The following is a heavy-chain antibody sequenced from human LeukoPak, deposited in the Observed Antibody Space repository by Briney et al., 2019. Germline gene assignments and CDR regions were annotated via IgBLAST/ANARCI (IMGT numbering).Heavy chain of an antibody. D-gene: IGHD2-21*01. V-gene: IGHV3-74*01. CDR2: INPDGSDT. CDR3: ARDSRLVAY. CDR1: GFTFSRYW. J-gene: IGHJ4*02. Sequence: GGSLRLSCAVSGFTFSRYWMHWVRQDPGKGLVWVSRINPDGSDTAYADSVRGRFTVSRDNAQNTVYLQMNSLRADDTGIYFCARDSRLVAYWGQGTLVTVSS.